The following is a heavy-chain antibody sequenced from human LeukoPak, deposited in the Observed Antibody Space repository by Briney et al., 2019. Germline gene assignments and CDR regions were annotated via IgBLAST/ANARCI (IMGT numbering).Heavy chain of an antibody. D-gene: IGHD1-1*01. Sequence: SETLSLTCTVSGGSISSSSYYWGWIRQPPGKGLEWIGNIDYSGSTFQYPSLKSRVTISTDTSKNQCSLELSSVTAADSAVYYCAKVQKTGTGRGYSDYWGQGTLVTVSS. CDR2: IDYSGST. V-gene: IGHV4-39*07. J-gene: IGHJ4*02. CDR1: GGSISSSSYY. CDR3: AKVQKTGTGRGYSDY.